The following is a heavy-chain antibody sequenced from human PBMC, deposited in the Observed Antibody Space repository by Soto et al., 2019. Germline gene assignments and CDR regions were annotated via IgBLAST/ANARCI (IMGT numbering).Heavy chain of an antibody. CDR2: IAPRSGGT. V-gene: IGHV1-2*02. CDR3: ATDDYGIFPY. D-gene: IGHD3-10*01. J-gene: IGHJ4*02. Sequence: QVQLVQSGTEVKKPGPSVKVSCRVSGYPITPYYIHWVRQAPGQGLEWVGWIAPRSGGTVYEQKFQGRVTMTRDTSISTVYMDLSGLTSDDTALYYCATDDYGIFPYWGQGSLVTVSS. CDR1: GYPITPYY.